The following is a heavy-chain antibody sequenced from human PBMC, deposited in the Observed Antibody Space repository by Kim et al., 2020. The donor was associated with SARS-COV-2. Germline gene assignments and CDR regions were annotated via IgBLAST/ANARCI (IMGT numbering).Heavy chain of an antibody. Sequence: PSLKSRVTISLDMSKNQFSLKLSSVTAADTAVYYCAGGVVVVTARTLFDYWGQGTLVTVSS. CDR3: AGGVVVVTARTLFDY. V-gene: IGHV4-39*07. J-gene: IGHJ4*02. D-gene: IGHD2-21*02.